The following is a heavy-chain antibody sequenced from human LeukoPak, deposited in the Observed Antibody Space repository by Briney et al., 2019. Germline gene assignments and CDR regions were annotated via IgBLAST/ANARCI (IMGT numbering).Heavy chain of an antibody. CDR2: ISGVGDRT. CDR3: AKGFGDTTFGVVTANDY. CDR1: GFTFSRYA. J-gene: IGHJ4*02. V-gene: IGHV3-23*01. Sequence: PGGSLRLSCAASGFTFSRYAMTWVRQAPGKGLEWVSTISGVGDRTYFADSVKGRFTVSRDNSKSTLYLQMNRLRAEDTAVYYCAKGFGDTTFGVVTANDYWGQGILLTVSS. D-gene: IGHD3-3*01.